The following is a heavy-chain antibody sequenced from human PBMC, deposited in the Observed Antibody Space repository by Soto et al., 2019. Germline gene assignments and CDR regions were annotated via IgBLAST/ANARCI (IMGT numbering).Heavy chain of an antibody. Sequence: VQLMESGGGLVYPGASLRLSCETSGFSFRDHSMNWVRQAPGKGLQWVSYISSTGNDIHYADSVKGRFTVSRDNAKNALFLQMNSLRDDDSAIYYCARLRKGSVVTGWGQGTLVTVSS. V-gene: IGHV3-48*02. CDR1: GFSFRDHS. CDR2: ISSTGNDI. D-gene: IGHD2-21*02. J-gene: IGHJ4*02. CDR3: ARLRKGSVVTG.